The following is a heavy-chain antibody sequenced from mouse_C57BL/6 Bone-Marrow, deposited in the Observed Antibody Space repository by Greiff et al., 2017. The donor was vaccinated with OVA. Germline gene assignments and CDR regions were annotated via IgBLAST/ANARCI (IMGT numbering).Heavy chain of an antibody. Sequence: QVQLQQPGAELVMPGASVKLSCKASGYTFTSYWMHWVKQRPGQGLEWIGAIDPSDSYTNYNQKFKGKSTLTVDKSSSTAYMQLSSLTSEDSAVYYCALLTGRYFDVWGTGTTVTVSS. CDR2: IDPSDSYT. J-gene: IGHJ1*03. CDR3: ALLTGRYFDV. CDR1: GYTFTSYW. D-gene: IGHD4-1*01. V-gene: IGHV1-69*01.